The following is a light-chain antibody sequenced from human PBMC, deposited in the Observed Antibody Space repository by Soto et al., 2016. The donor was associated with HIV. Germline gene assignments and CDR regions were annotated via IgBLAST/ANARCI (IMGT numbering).Light chain of an antibody. CDR3: QVWRSVSCLWI. CDR2: DDS. CDR1: NIGSKS. V-gene: IGLV3-21*03. Sequence: SYELTQPPSVSVAPGKTATITCGGNNIGSKSVHWYQQKPGQAPVLVVYDDSHRPSGIPERFSGSNSGNTATLTIHTVEAGDEADYYCQVWRSVSCLWIFGGGTKLTVL. J-gene: IGLJ3*02.